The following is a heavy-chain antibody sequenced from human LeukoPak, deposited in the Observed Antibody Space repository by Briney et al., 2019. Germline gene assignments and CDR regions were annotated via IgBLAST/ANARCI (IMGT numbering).Heavy chain of an antibody. D-gene: IGHD3-10*01. CDR3: ARDLSVRGVTGGY. CDR2: VSAYNGKT. Sequence: GASVKVSCKASGYTFTDFGISWVRQAPGQGLEWMAWVSAYNGKTNYVQKFQDRVTMTIDTSASTAYMELRSLGSDDTAVYYCARDLSVRGVTGGYWGQGTLVTVSS. V-gene: IGHV1-18*01. J-gene: IGHJ4*02. CDR1: GYTFTDFG.